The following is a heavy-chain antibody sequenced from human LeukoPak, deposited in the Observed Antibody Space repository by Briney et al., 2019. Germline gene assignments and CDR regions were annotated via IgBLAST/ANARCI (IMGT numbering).Heavy chain of an antibody. CDR3: ARDRRKGYSGYDGDDAFDI. Sequence: GGSLRLSCAASGFTFSDYYMSWIRQAPGKGLEWVSYISSSGSTIYYADSVKGRFTISRDNAKNSLYLQMNSLRAEDTAVYYCARDRRKGYSGYDGDDAFDIWGQGTMVTVSS. V-gene: IGHV3-11*01. CDR2: ISSSGSTI. CDR1: GFTFSDYY. D-gene: IGHD5-12*01. J-gene: IGHJ3*02.